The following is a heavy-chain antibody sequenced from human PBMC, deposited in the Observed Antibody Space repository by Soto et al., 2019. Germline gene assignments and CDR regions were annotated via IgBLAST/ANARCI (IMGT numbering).Heavy chain of an antibody. J-gene: IGHJ6*02. CDR2: ISYDGSNK. CDR3: ARDKGNYDGSGRSCIDV. Sequence: VQLVESGGGVVQPGRSLRLSCAASGFTFSSYAMHWVRQAPGKGLEWVAVISYDGSNKYYADSVKGRFTISRYNSKNTLYLQINRLRAEDTAVYYCARDKGNYDGSGRSCIDVWGPGTTVTVS. CDR1: GFTFSSYA. D-gene: IGHD3-10*01. V-gene: IGHV3-30-3*01.